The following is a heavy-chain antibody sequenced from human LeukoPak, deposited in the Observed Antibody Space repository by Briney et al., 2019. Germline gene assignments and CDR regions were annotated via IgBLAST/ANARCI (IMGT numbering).Heavy chain of an antibody. CDR3: ARLNFDC. V-gene: IGHV1-2*02. CDR1: GGTFSIYA. Sequence: GASVKVSFKASGGTFSIYAISWVRQAPGQGLEWMGWINPKSGVTNYPPKFQGRVTMTRDTSISTAYMELSSLRSDDTAVYYCARLNFDCWGQGTLVTVSS. J-gene: IGHJ4*02. CDR2: INPKSGVT.